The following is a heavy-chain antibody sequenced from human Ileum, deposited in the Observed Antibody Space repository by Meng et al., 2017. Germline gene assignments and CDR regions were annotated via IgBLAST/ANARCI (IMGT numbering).Heavy chain of an antibody. V-gene: IGHV4-4*02. CDR2: VYHSGST. CDR1: GGSIESNNW. D-gene: IGHD3-10*02. Sequence: HVQLQESGPGLVKPSETLSLTCAVSGGSIESNNWWTWIRQPPGQGLEWIGEVYHSGSTHYNPSLQSRVTISIDNSKNRFSLSLNSVTAADTAIYYCARADYVRYFDLWGRGTLVTVSS. CDR3: ARADYVRYFDL. J-gene: IGHJ2*01.